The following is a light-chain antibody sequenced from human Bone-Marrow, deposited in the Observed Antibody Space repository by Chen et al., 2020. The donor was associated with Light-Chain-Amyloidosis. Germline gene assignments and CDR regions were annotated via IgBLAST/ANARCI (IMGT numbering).Light chain of an antibody. CDR1: QSVLYSSNNKNY. V-gene: IGKV4-1*01. CDR3: QQWVH. Sequence: DIVMTQSPDSLAVSLGERATINCKSSQSVLYSSNNKNYLAWYQQKPGQPPKLLIYWASTRESGVPDRFSGSGSGTDFTLTIGSLQAEDVAVYYCQQWVHFGQGTKLEIK. CDR2: WAS. J-gene: IGKJ2*01.